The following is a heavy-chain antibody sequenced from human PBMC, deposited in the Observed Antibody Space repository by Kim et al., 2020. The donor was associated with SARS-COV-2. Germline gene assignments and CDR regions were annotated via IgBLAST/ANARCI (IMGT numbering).Heavy chain of an antibody. CDR3: ARLGVGGFRELNRDY. V-gene: IGHV1-8*01. Sequence: QKFQGRVTLTRNTSISTAYMELSSLRSEDTAVYYCARLGVGGFRELNRDYWGQGTLVTVSS. D-gene: IGHD1-7*01. J-gene: IGHJ4*02.